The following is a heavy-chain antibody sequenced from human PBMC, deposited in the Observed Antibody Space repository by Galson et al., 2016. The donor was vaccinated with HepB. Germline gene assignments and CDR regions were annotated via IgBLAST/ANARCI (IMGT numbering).Heavy chain of an antibody. J-gene: IGHJ4*02. CDR3: SSSVRGSGRPPGGY. CDR2: INSDGSST. D-gene: IGHD3-10*01. V-gene: IGHV3-74*01. Sequence: SLRLSCAASGFTFSTYWMHWVRQAPGKGLVWVSRINSDGSSTGFADSVKGRFTISRDNAKKTLYLQMNSLRAEDTAVYYCSSSVRGSGRPPGGYWGQGILVTVSS. CDR1: GFTFSTYW.